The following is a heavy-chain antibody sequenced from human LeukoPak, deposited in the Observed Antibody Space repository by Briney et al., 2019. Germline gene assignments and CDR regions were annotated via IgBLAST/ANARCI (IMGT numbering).Heavy chain of an antibody. CDR2: INHSGST. V-gene: IGHV4-34*01. Sequence: SETLSLTCAVYGGSFSGYYWSWIRQPPGKGLEWIGEINHSGSTNFNPSLKSRVTISVDTSKNQFSLKLSSVTAADTAVYYCARQGYIVVVPAAPNGDAFDIWGQGTMVTVSS. CDR1: GGSFSGYY. J-gene: IGHJ3*02. D-gene: IGHD2-2*01. CDR3: ARQGYIVVVPAAPNGDAFDI.